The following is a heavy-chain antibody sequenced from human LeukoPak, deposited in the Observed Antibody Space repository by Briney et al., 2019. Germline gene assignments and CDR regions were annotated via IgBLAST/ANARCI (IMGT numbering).Heavy chain of an antibody. J-gene: IGHJ4*02. D-gene: IGHD3-16*01. CDR2: ISASGDFT. CDR3: ATARSNTAYLLW. V-gene: IGHV3-23*01. Sequence: PGGSLRLSCAASGFTFSNYAMSWVRQAPGKGLEWVSTISASGDFTIYADSVKGRFTISRDNSQNTLYLQMNSLRAEDTAVYYCATARSNTAYLLWWGQGTLVTVSS. CDR1: GFTFSNYA.